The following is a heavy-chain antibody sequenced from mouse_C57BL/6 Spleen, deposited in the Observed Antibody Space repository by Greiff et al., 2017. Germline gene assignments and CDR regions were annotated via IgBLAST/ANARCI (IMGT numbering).Heavy chain of an antibody. Sequence: VQLQQPGAELVRPGSSVKLSCKASGYTFTSYWMHWVKQRPIQGLEWIGNIDPSDSETHYNQKFKDKATLTVDKSSITAYMQLSSLTSEDSAVYYCARLDHYGSSWYFDVWGTGTTVTVSS. J-gene: IGHJ1*03. V-gene: IGHV1-52*01. CDR1: GYTFTSYW. CDR3: ARLDHYGSSWYFDV. D-gene: IGHD1-1*01. CDR2: IDPSDSET.